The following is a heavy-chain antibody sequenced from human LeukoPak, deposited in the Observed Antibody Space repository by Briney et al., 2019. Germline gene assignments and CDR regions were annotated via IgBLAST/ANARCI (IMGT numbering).Heavy chain of an antibody. CDR3: TRDRGTYNWFDP. V-gene: IGHV3-73*01. CDR2: IDKKDNLYAT. Sequence: GGSLRLSCAASGFTFSGSAVHWVWQSSGKGLEWVGHIDKKDNLYATAYAESVKGRFTISRGDSKDTAFLHMDSLKTEDTALYYCTRDRGTYNWFDPWGQGTLVTVSS. J-gene: IGHJ5*02. CDR1: GFTFSGSA. D-gene: IGHD2-15*01.